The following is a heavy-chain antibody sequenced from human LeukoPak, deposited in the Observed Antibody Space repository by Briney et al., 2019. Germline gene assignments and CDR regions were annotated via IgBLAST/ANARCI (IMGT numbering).Heavy chain of an antibody. V-gene: IGHV3-23*01. Sequence: GGSLRLSCAASGFTFSSYAMSWVRQAPGKXXXXXXXXGGRGGRRYYAAAEQGRFPIPRENPKKTRFLQIHSLGAGDTALYYCTIVWGGSGAVSCQRWGQGTLVTVSP. D-gene: IGHD2-21*01. CDR2: XGGRGGRR. CDR3: TIVWGGSGAVSCQR. CDR1: GFTFSSYA. J-gene: IGHJ1*01.